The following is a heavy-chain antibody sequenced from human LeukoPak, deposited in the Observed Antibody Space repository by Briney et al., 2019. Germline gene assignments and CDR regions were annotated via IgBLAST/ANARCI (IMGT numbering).Heavy chain of an antibody. Sequence: ASVKVSCKASGYTFTSYYMHWVRQAPGQGLEWMGIIHPSGGSTSYAEKFQGRVTMTRDTSTSTVYMELSGLRSEDTAVYYCVRDAVAATASYYFDYWGQGTLVTVSS. CDR3: VRDAVAATASYYFDY. CDR1: GYTFTSYY. D-gene: IGHD6-13*01. CDR2: IHPSGGST. V-gene: IGHV1-46*01. J-gene: IGHJ4*02.